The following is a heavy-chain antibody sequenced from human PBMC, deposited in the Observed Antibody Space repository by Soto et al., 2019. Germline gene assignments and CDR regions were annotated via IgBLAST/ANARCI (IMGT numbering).Heavy chain of an antibody. D-gene: IGHD2-15*01. J-gene: IGHJ6*02. CDR2: ITSTGSKK. Sequence: GGSLRLSCAASGFTFSFYSMRWVRQAPGKGLEWMSYITSTGSKKNYADSVKGRFTISRDNSMNTLYLQMNSLRDEDTAVYYCANGGYCSGGSCNYGMDAWGQGSTFT. CDR3: ANGGYCSGGSCNYGMDA. CDR1: GFTFSFYS. V-gene: IGHV3-48*02.